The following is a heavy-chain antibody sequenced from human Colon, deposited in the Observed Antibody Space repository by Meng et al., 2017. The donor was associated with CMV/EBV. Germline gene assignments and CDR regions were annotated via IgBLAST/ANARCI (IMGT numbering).Heavy chain of an antibody. CDR3: ARGPMSAEGV. D-gene: IGHD3-22*01. CDR2: IYSGGST. CDR1: GFTISSSY. V-gene: IGHV3-66*02. Sequence: GGSLRLSCATSGFTISSSYMAWIRQTPGKGLEWVALIYSGGSTYYADSVKGRLTISRDDSTDTLFLQMNNLQVEDTGLYYCARGPMSAEGVWGLGTLVTVSS. J-gene: IGHJ4*02.